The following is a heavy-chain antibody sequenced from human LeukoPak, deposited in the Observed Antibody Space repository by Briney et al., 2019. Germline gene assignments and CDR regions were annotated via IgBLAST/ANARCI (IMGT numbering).Heavy chain of an antibody. Sequence: GGSLRLSCAASGFSFGSFAMSWVRQAPGKGLEWVSGIIGSGGTTFYADSVKGRFTISRDNSKNTLYLQMNSLRAEDTAVYYCAKGRYSSSWYYFDYWGQGTLVTVSS. CDR2: IIGSGGTT. CDR1: GFSFGSFA. V-gene: IGHV3-23*01. CDR3: AKGRYSSSWYYFDY. J-gene: IGHJ4*02. D-gene: IGHD6-13*01.